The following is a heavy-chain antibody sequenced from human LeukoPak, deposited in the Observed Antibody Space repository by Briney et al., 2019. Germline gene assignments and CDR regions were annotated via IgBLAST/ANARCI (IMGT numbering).Heavy chain of an antibody. Sequence: PSETLSLTCAVYGGSFSGYYWSWIRQPPGKGLEWIGEINHSGSTNYNPSLKSRVTISVDTSKNQFSLKLSSVTAADTAVYYCARGRTYYDFWSGYIPSWFDPWGQGTLVTVSS. CDR1: GGSFSGYY. CDR3: ARGRTYYDFWSGYIPSWFDP. D-gene: IGHD3-3*01. J-gene: IGHJ5*02. V-gene: IGHV4-34*01. CDR2: INHSGST.